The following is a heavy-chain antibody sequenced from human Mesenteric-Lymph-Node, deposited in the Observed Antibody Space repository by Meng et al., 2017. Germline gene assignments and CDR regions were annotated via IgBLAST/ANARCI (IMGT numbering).Heavy chain of an antibody. CDR3: AKGVTMIVVGAPYYFDY. J-gene: IGHJ4*02. CDR1: GFTFSSYA. D-gene: IGHD3-22*01. CDR2: ISGSGGST. Sequence: GESLKISCAASGFTFSSYAMSWVRQAPGKGLEWVSAISGSGGSTYYADSVKGRFTISRDNSKNTLYLQMNSLRAEDTAVYYCAKGVTMIVVGAPYYFDYWGQGTLVTAPQ. V-gene: IGHV3-23*01.